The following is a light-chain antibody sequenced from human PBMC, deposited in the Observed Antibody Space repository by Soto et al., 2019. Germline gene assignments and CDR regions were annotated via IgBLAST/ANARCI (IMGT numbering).Light chain of an antibody. Sequence: QLVLTQPPSVSGAPGQRVTISCTGSSSNIGAGYDVHWYQQLPGTAPKLLIYGNSNRPSGVPDRFSGSKSGTSASLAITGLQAEDEADYYCQSYDSSLGYVFGTGTKLTVL. J-gene: IGLJ1*01. V-gene: IGLV1-40*01. CDR3: QSYDSSLGYV. CDR2: GNS. CDR1: SSNIGAGYD.